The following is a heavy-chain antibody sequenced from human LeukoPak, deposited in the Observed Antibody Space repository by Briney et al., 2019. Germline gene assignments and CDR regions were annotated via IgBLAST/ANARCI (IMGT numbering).Heavy chain of an antibody. D-gene: IGHD5-24*01. V-gene: IGHV3-48*01. Sequence: PGGSLRLSCAASGFTFSTYWMNWVRQAPGKGLEWVSYISPSSSTIYYADSVKGRFTISRDNAKNSLYLQMNSLRAEDTAVYFCARGALERELDYWGQGTLVTVSS. CDR3: ARGALERELDY. CDR2: ISPSSSTI. J-gene: IGHJ4*02. CDR1: GFTFSTYW.